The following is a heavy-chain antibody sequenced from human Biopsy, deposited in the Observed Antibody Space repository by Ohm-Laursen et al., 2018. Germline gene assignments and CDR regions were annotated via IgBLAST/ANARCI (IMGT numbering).Heavy chain of an antibody. J-gene: IGHJ2*01. V-gene: IGHV4-59*02. Sequence: SETLSLTCSVSGGSVGDYFLSWIRLVPGKRPEWIGYVYYTGSTDYNPSLQSRVTISVDTSKNHFSLRLRSVTPADTAIYYCARDRGFYSDRTVPGYFDLWGRGTLVTVSS. CDR2: VYYTGST. CDR1: GGSVGDYF. CDR3: ARDRGFYSDRTVPGYFDL. D-gene: IGHD3-22*01.